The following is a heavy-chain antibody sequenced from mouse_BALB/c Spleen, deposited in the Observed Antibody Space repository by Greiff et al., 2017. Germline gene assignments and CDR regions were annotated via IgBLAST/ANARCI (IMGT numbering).Heavy chain of an antibody. D-gene: IGHD1-1*01. CDR1: GFTFSDYY. Sequence: DVQLVESGGGLVKPGGSLKLSCAASGFTFSDYYMYWVRQTPEKRLEWVATISDGGSYTYYPDSVKGRFTISRDNAKNNLYLQMSSLKSEDTAMYYCASSYGSSYGYAMDYWGQGTSVTVSS. CDR2: ISDGGSYT. CDR3: ASSYGSSYGYAMDY. V-gene: IGHV5-4*02. J-gene: IGHJ4*01.